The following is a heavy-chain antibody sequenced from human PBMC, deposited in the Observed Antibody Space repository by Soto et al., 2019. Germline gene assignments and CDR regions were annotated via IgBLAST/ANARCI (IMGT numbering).Heavy chain of an antibody. CDR3: ARGLAAGDY. Sequence: ASVKVSCKASGYTFTNYYIHWVRQAPGQGLEWMAVINPSGGSTNYAQKFQGRVTLARDTFTNTVYMELSSLRSEDTAIYYCARGLAAGDYWGQGTLVTVSS. V-gene: IGHV1-46*01. CDR2: INPSGGST. D-gene: IGHD6-13*01. CDR1: GYTFTNYY. J-gene: IGHJ4*02.